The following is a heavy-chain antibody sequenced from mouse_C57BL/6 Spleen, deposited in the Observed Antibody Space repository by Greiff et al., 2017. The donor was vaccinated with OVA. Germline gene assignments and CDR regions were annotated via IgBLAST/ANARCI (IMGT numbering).Heavy chain of an antibody. J-gene: IGHJ2*01. CDR2: INPGSGGN. V-gene: IGHV1-54*01. Sequence: QVQLKESGAELVRPGPSVKVSCKASGYAFTNYLIEWVKQRPGKGLEWIGVINPGSGGNNYNEKFKGKATLTADKYSSTAYMQLSSRTSEDSAVYFCARRAQATGYYFDYWSQDTTLTVSS. CDR3: ARRAQATGYYFDY. D-gene: IGHD3-2*02. CDR1: GYAFTNYL.